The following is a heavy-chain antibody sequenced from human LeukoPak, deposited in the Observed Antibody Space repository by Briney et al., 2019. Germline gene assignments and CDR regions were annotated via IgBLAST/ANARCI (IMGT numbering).Heavy chain of an antibody. CDR3: ASSAPLRAGLGSSPPTANWFDP. V-gene: IGHV4-4*02. CDR1: GGYISSSNW. CDR2: IYHSGST. Sequence: SETLSLTCAVSGGYISSSNWWSWVRQPPGKGLEWIGEIYHSGSTNYNPSLKSRVTISVDKSKNQFSLKLSSVTAADTAVYYCASSAPLRAGLGSSPPTANWFDPWGQGTLVTVSS. J-gene: IGHJ5*02. D-gene: IGHD2-2*01.